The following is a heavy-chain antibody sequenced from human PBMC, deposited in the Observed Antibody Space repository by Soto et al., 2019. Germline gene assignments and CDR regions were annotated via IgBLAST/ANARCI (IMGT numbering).Heavy chain of an antibody. J-gene: IGHJ1*01. CDR2: IIPIFGTA. Sequence: ASVISCKASGGTFSSYAISWVRQAPGQGLEWMGGIIPIFGTANYAQKFQGRVTITADESTSTAYMELSSLRSEDTAVYYCARSYYYDSSGYYWYFQHWGQGTLVTVSS. CDR1: GGTFSSYA. V-gene: IGHV1-69*13. D-gene: IGHD3-22*01. CDR3: ARSYYYDSSGYYWYFQH.